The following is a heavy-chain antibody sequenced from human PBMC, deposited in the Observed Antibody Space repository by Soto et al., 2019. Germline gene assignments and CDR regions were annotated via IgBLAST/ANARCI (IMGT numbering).Heavy chain of an antibody. CDR3: ARHAWHSSGFTDY. V-gene: IGHV4-59*08. D-gene: IGHD6-19*01. J-gene: IGHJ4*02. Sequence: LSLTCTVSGGSISSYYWSWIRQPPGKGLEWIGYIYYSGGTSYSPSLKSRVTISLDTSKNQFSLKLSSVTAADTAVYYCARHAWHSSGFTDYWGQGTLVTVSS. CDR2: IYYSGGT. CDR1: GGSISSYY.